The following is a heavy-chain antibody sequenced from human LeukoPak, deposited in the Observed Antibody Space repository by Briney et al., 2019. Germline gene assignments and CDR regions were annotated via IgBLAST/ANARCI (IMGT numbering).Heavy chain of an antibody. CDR3: ARDRWVSHDYGDPTDY. CDR1: GGSISTSSYY. CDR2: IYYSGST. D-gene: IGHD4-17*01. Sequence: SETLSLTCTVSGGSISTSSYYWGWIRQPPGKGLEWIGSIYYSGSTYYNPSLKSRVTISVDTSKNQFSLKLSSVTAADTAVYYCARDRWVSHDYGDPTDYWGQGTLVTVSS. V-gene: IGHV4-39*07. J-gene: IGHJ4*02.